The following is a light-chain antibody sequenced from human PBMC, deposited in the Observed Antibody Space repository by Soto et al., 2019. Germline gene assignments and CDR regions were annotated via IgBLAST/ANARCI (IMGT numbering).Light chain of an antibody. CDR2: AAS. CDR3: QQSYSTPQT. CDR1: QSISSY. J-gene: IGKJ1*01. V-gene: IGKV1-39*01. Sequence: DIQMTQSPSSLSASVGDRVTITCRASQSISSYLNWYQQKPGKAPKLLIYAASSLQSGVPSRFSGSGSGTDFTLTISSLQPEDFATDYCQQSYSTPQTFGHGTKVEIK.